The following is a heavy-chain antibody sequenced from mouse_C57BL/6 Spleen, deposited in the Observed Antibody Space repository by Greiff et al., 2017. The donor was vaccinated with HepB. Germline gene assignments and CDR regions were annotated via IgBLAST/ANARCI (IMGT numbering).Heavy chain of an antibody. J-gene: IGHJ4*01. Sequence: EVKVEESGEGLVKPGGSLKLSCAASGFTFSSYAMSWVRQTPEKRLEWVAYISSGGDYIYYADTVKGRFTIARDNARNTLYLQMSSLKSEDTAMYDCAGGGRYYGSSPYYSALDYWGQGTSVTVSS. V-gene: IGHV5S21*01. CDR3: AGGGRYYGSSPYYSALDY. D-gene: IGHD1-1*01. CDR2: ISSGGDYI. CDR1: GFTFSSYA.